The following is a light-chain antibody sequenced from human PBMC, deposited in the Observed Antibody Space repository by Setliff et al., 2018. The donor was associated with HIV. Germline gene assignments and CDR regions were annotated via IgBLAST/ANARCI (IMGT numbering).Light chain of an antibody. CDR3: CSYAGSSYV. V-gene: IGLV2-11*01. CDR1: SSDVGGYNY. CDR2: DVN. Sequence: QFALAQPRSVSGSPGQSVTISCTGTSSDVGGYNYVSWYQQHPGKAPKLMIYDVNKRPSGVPDRFSGSKSGKMASLTISGLQAEDEADYYCCSYAGSSYVFGTGTKVTVL. J-gene: IGLJ1*01.